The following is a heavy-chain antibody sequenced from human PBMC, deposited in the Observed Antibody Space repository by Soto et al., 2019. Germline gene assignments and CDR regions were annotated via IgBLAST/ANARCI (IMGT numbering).Heavy chain of an antibody. Sequence: SETLSLTCAVSGGSISSTNWWSWVRQPPGKGLEWIGEIFHSGSTNYNPSLQSRVTMSVDKSKNQFSLKLSSVTAADTAVYYCTRENPGIALWGQDTLVTVSS. CDR1: GGSISSTNW. D-gene: IGHD6-13*01. V-gene: IGHV4-4*02. CDR3: TRENPGIAL. J-gene: IGHJ1*01. CDR2: IFHSGST.